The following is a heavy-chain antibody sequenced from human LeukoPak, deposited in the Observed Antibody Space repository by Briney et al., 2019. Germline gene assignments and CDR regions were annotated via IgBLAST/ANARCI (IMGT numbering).Heavy chain of an antibody. CDR1: GFTVSSNY. J-gene: IGHJ4*02. CDR2: INSGGST. D-gene: IGHD5-18*01. V-gene: IGHV3-66*01. Sequence: PGGSLRLSCAASGFTVSSNYMSWVRQAPGKGLEWVSVINSGGSTYYADSVKGRFTISRDNSKNTLYLQMNSLRVEDTAVYYCARDGGYSYGFGPWQPLFLFDYWGQGTLVTVSS. CDR3: ARDGGYSYGFGPWQPLFLFDY.